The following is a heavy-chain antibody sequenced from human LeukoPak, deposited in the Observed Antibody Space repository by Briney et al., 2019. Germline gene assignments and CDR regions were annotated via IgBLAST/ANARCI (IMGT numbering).Heavy chain of an antibody. V-gene: IGHV4-30-2*01. CDR3: ARGDDFWSGYQQFDY. J-gene: IGHJ4*02. CDR2: IYHSGST. Sequence: SETLSPTCTVSGGSISSGGYYWSWIRQPPGKGLEWIGYIYHSGSTYYNPSLKSRVTISVDRSKNQFSLKLSSVTAADTAAYYCARGDDFWSGYQQFDYWGQGTLVTVSS. CDR1: GGSISSGGYY. D-gene: IGHD3-3*01.